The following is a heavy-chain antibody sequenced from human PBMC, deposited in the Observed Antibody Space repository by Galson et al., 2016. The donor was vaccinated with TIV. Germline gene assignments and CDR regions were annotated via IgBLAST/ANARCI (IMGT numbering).Heavy chain of an antibody. CDR1: NGSISTHY. J-gene: IGHJ6*03. Sequence: LSLTCTVSNGSISTHYWSWIRQPAGKGLEWIGRIYTSGATNYNPSLKSRVTMSVDTSNNQFSLRLSSVTAADTAVYYCVRDVSSLNYYYHMDVWGKGTAVTVSS. CDR3: VRDVSSLNYYYHMDV. D-gene: IGHD3-10*01. CDR2: IYTSGAT. V-gene: IGHV4-4*07.